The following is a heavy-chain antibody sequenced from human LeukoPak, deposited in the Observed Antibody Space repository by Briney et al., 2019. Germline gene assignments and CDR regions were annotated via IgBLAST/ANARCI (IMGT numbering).Heavy chain of an antibody. J-gene: IGHJ4*02. D-gene: IGHD5-24*01. CDR2: IYYSGST. CDR1: GGSFSGYY. V-gene: IGHV4-31*11. Sequence: SETLSLTCAVYGGSFSGYYWSWIRQHPGKGLEWIGYIYYSGSTYYNPSLKSRVTISVDTSKNQFSLKLSSVTAADTAVYYCARGVRWLQLSYFDYWGQGTLVTVSS. CDR3: ARGVRWLQLSYFDY.